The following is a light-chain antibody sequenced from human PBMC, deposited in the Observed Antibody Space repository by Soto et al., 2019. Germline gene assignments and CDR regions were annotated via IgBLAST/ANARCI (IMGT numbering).Light chain of an antibody. V-gene: IGKV1-39*01. CDR3: LQDYSPLLA. J-gene: IGKJ4*01. Sequence: DIQMTQSPSSLSASIGDTVTITCRASQSIASFLNWLQLKPGKAPKLLISDTSTLQSGVPSRFSGGGSGTEFTLTIRSLQPEESALDFCLQDYSPLLAFGAGTRVEIK. CDR2: DTS. CDR1: QSIASF.